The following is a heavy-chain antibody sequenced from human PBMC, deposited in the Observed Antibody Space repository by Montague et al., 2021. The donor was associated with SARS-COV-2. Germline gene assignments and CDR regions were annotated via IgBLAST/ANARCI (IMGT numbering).Heavy chain of an antibody. CDR3: ARGDRTGWQTDY. D-gene: IGHD6-19*01. Sequence: LSLSLSASGFTFSSYDMHWVRQATGKGLECVSIINTAGDTYYPGSVKGRFTISRDNAKNSLYLQMNSLRAGDTAVYYCARGDRTGWQTDYWGQGTLVTVSS. CDR2: INTAGDT. V-gene: IGHV3-13*04. J-gene: IGHJ4*02. CDR1: GFTFSSYD.